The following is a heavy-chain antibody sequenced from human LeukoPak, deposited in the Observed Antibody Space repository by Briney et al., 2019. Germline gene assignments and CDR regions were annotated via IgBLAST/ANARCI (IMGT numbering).Heavy chain of an antibody. D-gene: IGHD6-19*01. CDR3: ARGTLTVAGLFDY. V-gene: IGHV4-38-2*02. CDR2: IYHSGST. Sequence: PSETLSLTCTVSGYSISSGYYWGWIRQPPGKGLEWIGSIYHSGSTYYNPSLKSRVTISVDTSKNQFSLKLSSVTAADTAVYYCARGTLTVAGLFDYWGQGTLVTVSS. J-gene: IGHJ4*02. CDR1: GYSISSGYY.